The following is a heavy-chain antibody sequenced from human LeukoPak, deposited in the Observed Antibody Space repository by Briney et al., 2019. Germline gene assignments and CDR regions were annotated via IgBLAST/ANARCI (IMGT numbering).Heavy chain of an antibody. Sequence: PGGSLRLSCAASGFTFSSYAMSWVRQAPGKGLEWVSAISGSGGSTYYADSVKGRFTISRDNSKNTLYLQMNSLRAEDTAVYYCARVIRDIAVAGNGGDYWGQGTLVTVSS. CDR3: ARVIRDIAVAGNGGDY. J-gene: IGHJ4*02. D-gene: IGHD6-19*01. CDR1: GFTFSSYA. V-gene: IGHV3-23*01. CDR2: ISGSGGST.